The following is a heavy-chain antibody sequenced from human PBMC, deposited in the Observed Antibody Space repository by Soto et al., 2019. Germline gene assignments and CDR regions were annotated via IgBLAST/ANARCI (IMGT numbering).Heavy chain of an antibody. Sequence: GGSLRLSCAASGLTFSSYGMHWVRQAPGKGLEWVAVIWYDGSNKYYADSVKGRFTISRDNSKNTLYLQMNSLRAEDTAVYYCAREGYSSLGKHYYYGMDVWGQGTTVTVSS. D-gene: IGHD6-6*01. CDR3: AREGYSSLGKHYYYGMDV. V-gene: IGHV3-33*01. CDR1: GLTFSSYG. J-gene: IGHJ6*02. CDR2: IWYDGSNK.